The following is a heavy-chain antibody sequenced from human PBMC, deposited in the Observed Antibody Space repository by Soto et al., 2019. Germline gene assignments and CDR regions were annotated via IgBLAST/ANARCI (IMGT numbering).Heavy chain of an antibody. J-gene: IGHJ4*02. CDR1: GGSISSTIYY. CDR3: ARDRTQQTIFDH. V-gene: IGHV4-39*01. CDR2: IYYSGST. D-gene: IGHD2-15*01. Sequence: LSLTCTVSGGSISSTIYYWGWIRQPPGKGLEWIGSIYYSGSTYYNPSLQSRVTISVDTSKNKFSLKLSSVTAADTAVYYCARDRTQQTIFDHWGQGNMVTAPQ.